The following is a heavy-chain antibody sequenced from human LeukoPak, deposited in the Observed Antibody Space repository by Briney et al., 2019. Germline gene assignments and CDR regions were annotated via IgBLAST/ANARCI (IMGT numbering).Heavy chain of an antibody. CDR1: GYTFIGYY. J-gene: IGHJ4*02. Sequence: ASVKVSCKASGYTFIGYYMHWVRQAPRQGLEWMGWINPNSGGTNYAQKFQDRVTMTRDTSISTAYMELSRLRSDDTAMYFCARAYTGFEAFDYWGQGTLVTVSS. V-gene: IGHV1-2*02. CDR3: ARAYTGFEAFDY. CDR2: INPNSGGT. D-gene: IGHD5-12*01.